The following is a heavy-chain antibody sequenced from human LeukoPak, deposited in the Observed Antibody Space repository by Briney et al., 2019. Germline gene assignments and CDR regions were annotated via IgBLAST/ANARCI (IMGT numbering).Heavy chain of an antibody. CDR2: INHSGST. CDR3: ARVVAAGTRGDY. Sequence: SETLSLTCAVYGGSFSGYYWNWIRQPSGKGLEWIGEINHSGSTNYNPSLKSRVTISVDTSKNQFSLKLSSVTAADTAVYYCARVVAAGTRGDYWGQGTLVTVSS. D-gene: IGHD6-13*01. V-gene: IGHV4-34*01. CDR1: GGSFSGYY. J-gene: IGHJ4*02.